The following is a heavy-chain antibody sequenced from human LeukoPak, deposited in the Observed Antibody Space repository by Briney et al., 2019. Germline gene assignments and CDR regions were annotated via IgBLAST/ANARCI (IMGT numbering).Heavy chain of an antibody. CDR1: GFTFSSYW. CDR3: ARDYWWNYDY. V-gene: IGHV3-7*01. CDR2: IKQDVSEK. Sequence: GGSLRLSCAASGFTFSSYWMSWVRQAAGKGLEWVANIKQDVSEKYYVDSVKGRFTISRDNSKNTIYLQMDSLRAEDTAIYYCARDYWWNYDYWGQGTLVTVSS. J-gene: IGHJ4*02. D-gene: IGHD1-7*01.